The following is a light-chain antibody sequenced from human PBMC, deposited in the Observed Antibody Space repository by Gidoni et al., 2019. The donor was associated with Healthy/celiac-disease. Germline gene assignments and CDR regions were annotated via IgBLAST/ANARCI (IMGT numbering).Light chain of an antibody. V-gene: IGKV3-15*01. CDR2: GAS. CDR3: EQYNNWPPGVT. Sequence: EIVMTQSPATLSVSPGERATLPCRASQSVSSNLAWYQQKPGQAPRLLIYGASTRATGIPARFSGSGSGTEFTLTISSLQSEDFAVYYCEQYNNWPPGVTFGQGTKLEIK. J-gene: IGKJ2*01. CDR1: QSVSSN.